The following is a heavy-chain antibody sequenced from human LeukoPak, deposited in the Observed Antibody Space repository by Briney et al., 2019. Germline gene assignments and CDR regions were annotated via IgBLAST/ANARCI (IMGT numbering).Heavy chain of an antibody. CDR1: GFTFSSYS. D-gene: IGHD3-9*01. CDR2: ITSSSSYI. J-gene: IGHJ4*02. V-gene: IGHV3-21*01. Sequence: RGTLRLSCAASGFTFSSYSMNSVCQTPGKRLEWVSAITSSSSYIYYADSVKGRFTIARDNAQDSLYLQMNSLRAEDTAVYYCARFKYDIVAGAPDYFDCWVRGTLVSVPS. CDR3: ARFKYDIVAGAPDYFDC.